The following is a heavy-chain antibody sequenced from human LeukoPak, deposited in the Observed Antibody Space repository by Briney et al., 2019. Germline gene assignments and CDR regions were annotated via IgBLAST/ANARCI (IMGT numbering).Heavy chain of an antibody. D-gene: IGHD2-21*02. CDR2: INPNSDAT. J-gene: IGHJ3*02. CDR1: GYRFTGYY. V-gene: IGHV1-2*02. Sequence: ASVKVSCKASGYRFTGYYLHWVRQAPGQGLEWMAWINPNSDATRYAQKFDGRDTVTGDTPTNTTSLEFNSLRYDDTAIYFCARDMVTTNTLYALDIWGQGTMITVSS. CDR3: ARDMVTTNTLYALDI.